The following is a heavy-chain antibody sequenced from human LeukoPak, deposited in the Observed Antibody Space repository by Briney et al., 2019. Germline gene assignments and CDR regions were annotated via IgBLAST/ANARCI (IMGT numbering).Heavy chain of an antibody. CDR1: GGSISSYY. V-gene: IGHV4-59*08. D-gene: IGHD3-22*01. CDR2: IYYSGST. CDR3: ARHDSSGHYYFDY. J-gene: IGHJ4*02. Sequence: SETLSLTCTVSGGSISSYYRSWIRQPPGKGLEWIGYIYYSGSTNYNPSLKSRVTISVDTSKNQFSLKLSSVTAADTAVYYCARHDSSGHYYFDYWGQGTLVTVSS.